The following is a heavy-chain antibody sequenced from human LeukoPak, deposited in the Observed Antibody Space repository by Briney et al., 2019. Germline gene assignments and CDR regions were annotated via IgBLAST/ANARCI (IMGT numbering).Heavy chain of an antibody. Sequence: GSLRLSCAASGFTFSDHYMDWVRQPPGKGLEWIGSIYSSGSTYYNPSLKSRVTISVDTSKNQFSLKLSSVTAADTAVYYCARSNRSPYYFDYWGQGTLVTVSS. CDR2: IYSSGST. CDR1: GFTFSDHY. V-gene: IGHV4-38-2*01. J-gene: IGHJ4*02. CDR3: ARSNRSPYYFDY. D-gene: IGHD1-26*01.